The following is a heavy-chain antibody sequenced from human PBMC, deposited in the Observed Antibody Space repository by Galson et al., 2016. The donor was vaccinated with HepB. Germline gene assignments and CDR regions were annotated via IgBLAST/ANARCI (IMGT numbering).Heavy chain of an antibody. CDR2: VSGSGGGT. Sequence: SLRLSCAASGLTFSSYAMSWVRQAPGKALEWVSGVSGSGGGTYYGGSVKGRFNISRDNSKNTLYLEMSSLRVEDTAVYYCAKVLVGSARPGAFDYWGQGTLVTVSS. J-gene: IGHJ4*02. CDR3: AKVLVGSARPGAFDY. D-gene: IGHD6-6*01. CDR1: GLTFSSYA. V-gene: IGHV3-23*01.